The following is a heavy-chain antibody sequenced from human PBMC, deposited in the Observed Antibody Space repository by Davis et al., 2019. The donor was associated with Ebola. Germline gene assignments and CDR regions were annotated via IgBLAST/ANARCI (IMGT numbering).Heavy chain of an antibody. Sequence: HSQTLSLTCAISGVTVPCGGWDCIRQSPSRGLEWLGGTYYKSKWSNDYAVSVKSRITNNPDKSKNQFSLQLNSVTPEDMALYYCARGWFRGGMDVGGEGTTVTVSS. V-gene: IGHV6-1*01. CDR3: ARGWFRGGMDV. D-gene: IGHD3-10*01. CDR1: GVTVPCGG. J-gene: IGHJ6*04. CDR2: TYYKSKWSN.